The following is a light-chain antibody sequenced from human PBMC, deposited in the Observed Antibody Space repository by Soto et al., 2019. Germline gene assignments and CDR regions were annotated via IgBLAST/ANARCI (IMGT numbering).Light chain of an antibody. CDR1: QSVSSSY. CDR2: DAS. V-gene: IGKV3-20*01. Sequence: EIVLTQSPGTLSLSPGERATLSCRASQSVSSSYLAWYQQKPGQAPRLLIYDASSSATGIPDWFSGSGSGTDFTLTISRLEPEDVAVYYCQQYGSSLYTFGQGTKLEIK. J-gene: IGKJ2*01. CDR3: QQYGSSLYT.